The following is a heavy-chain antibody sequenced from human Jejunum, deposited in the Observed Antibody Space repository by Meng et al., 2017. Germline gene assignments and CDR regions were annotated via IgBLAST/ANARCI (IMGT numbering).Heavy chain of an antibody. CDR3: ARALRGLAFNI. Sequence: GESLKISCAASGFTFSSYQMHWVRQAPGKGLEWVAVISFDESNKFYADSVKARFTISRDNSKNTLDLQMNSLRAEDTAVYYCARALRGLAFNIWGQGTMVTV. CDR1: GFTFSSYQ. V-gene: IGHV3-30*03. CDR2: ISFDESNK. J-gene: IGHJ3*02. D-gene: IGHD3-16*01.